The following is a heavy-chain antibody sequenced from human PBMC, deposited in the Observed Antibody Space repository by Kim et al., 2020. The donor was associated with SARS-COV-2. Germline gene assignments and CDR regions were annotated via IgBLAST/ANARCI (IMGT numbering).Heavy chain of an antibody. CDR2: IYYSGST. CDR3: ARPIAAAGTLTYYFDY. CDR1: GGSISSSSYY. J-gene: IGHJ4*02. Sequence: SETLSLTCTVSGGSISSSSYYWGWIRQPPGKGLEWIGSIYYSGSTYYNPSLKSRVTISVDTSKNQFSLKLSSVTAADTAVYYCARPIAAAGTLTYYFDYWGQGTLVTVSS. V-gene: IGHV4-39*01. D-gene: IGHD6-13*01.